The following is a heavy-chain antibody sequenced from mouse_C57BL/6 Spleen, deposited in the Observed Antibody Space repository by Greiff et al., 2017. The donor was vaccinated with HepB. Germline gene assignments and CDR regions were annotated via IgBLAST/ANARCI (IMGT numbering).Heavy chain of an antibody. Sequence: QVQLKESGAELMKPGASVKLSCKATGYTFTGYWIEWVKQRPGHGLEWIGEILPGSGSTNYNEKFKGKATFTADTSSNTAYMQLSSLTTEDSAIYYCARERYYGSSYDYAMDYWGQGTSVTVSS. CDR1: GYTFTGYW. J-gene: IGHJ4*01. D-gene: IGHD1-1*01. CDR2: ILPGSGST. CDR3: ARERYYGSSYDYAMDY. V-gene: IGHV1-9*01.